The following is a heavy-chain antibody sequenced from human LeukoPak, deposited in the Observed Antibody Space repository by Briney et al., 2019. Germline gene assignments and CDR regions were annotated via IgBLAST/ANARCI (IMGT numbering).Heavy chain of an antibody. V-gene: IGHV3-7*01. CDR2: INQDGSEK. CDR1: GFTFSTFW. J-gene: IGHJ4*02. D-gene: IGHD1-1*01. Sequence: GGSLRLSCAASGFTFSTFWMSWVRQAPGKGLEWVANINQDGSEKYYVDSMKGRFTVSRDNAKSSLYLQMDSLRAEDTAVYYCARGGTFVSDYWGQGTLVTVSS. CDR3: ARGGTFVSDY.